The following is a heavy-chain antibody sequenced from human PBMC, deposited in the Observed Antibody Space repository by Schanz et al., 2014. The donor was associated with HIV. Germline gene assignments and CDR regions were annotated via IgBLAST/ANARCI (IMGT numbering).Heavy chain of an antibody. Sequence: QVQLVQSGAEVEKPGASAKVSCKASGYSFTGYYIHWVRQAPGQGLEWMGWINPTNGKTFYTQKFRGRVTMTRDTSVNTASMEVSRLMSDDTAVYYCARGDTWPGGASDYGGQGTLVIVSS. CDR3: ARGDTWPGGASDY. V-gene: IGHV1-2*02. CDR1: GYSFTGYY. D-gene: IGHD3-16*01. J-gene: IGHJ4*02. CDR2: INPTNGKT.